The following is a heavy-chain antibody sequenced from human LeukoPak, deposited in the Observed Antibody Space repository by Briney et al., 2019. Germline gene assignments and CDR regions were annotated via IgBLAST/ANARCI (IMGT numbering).Heavy chain of an antibody. J-gene: IGHJ6*03. CDR3: AKASGRITMVRGVISSYMDV. V-gene: IGHV3-30*04. CDR1: GFTFSSYA. Sequence: PGGSLRLSCAASGFTFSSYAMHWVRQAPGKGLEWVAVISYDGSNKYYADSVKGRFTISRDNSKNTLYLQMNSLRAEDTAVYYCAKASGRITMVRGVISSYMDVWGKGTTVTISS. CDR2: ISYDGSNK. D-gene: IGHD3-10*01.